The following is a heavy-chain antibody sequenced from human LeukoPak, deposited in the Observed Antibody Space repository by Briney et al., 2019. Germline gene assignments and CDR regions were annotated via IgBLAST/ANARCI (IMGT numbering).Heavy chain of an antibody. V-gene: IGHV3-66*02. D-gene: IGHD3-3*01. CDR3: ARVIMDDFWSGYYDY. J-gene: IGHJ4*02. Sequence: GGSLRLSCAVSGFSFTNFWMSWVRQAPGKGLEWVSVIYSGGSTYYADSVKGRFTISRDNSKNTLYLQMNSLRAEDTAVYYCARVIMDDFWSGYYDYWGQGTLVTVSS. CDR2: IYSGGST. CDR1: GFSFTNFW.